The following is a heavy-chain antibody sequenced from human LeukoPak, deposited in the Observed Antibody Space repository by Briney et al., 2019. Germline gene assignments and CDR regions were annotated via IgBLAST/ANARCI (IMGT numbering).Heavy chain of an antibody. CDR1: GFTFSNAS. J-gene: IGHJ6*03. V-gene: IGHV3-15*01. Sequence: GGSLRLSCAASGFTFSNASMTWVRQAPGKGLEWVGRIKSKTDGGTTDYVAPVKGRFTSSSGDTKNTLKLQINGPKTTPTASYYGTTRHDYFGTYYMGVWGKGT. CDR3: TTRHDYFGTYYMGV. D-gene: IGHD3-16*01. CDR2: IKSKTDGGTT.